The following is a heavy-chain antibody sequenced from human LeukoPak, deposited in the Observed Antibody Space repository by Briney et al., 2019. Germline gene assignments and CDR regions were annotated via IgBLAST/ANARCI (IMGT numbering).Heavy chain of an antibody. CDR2: INPSGGST. D-gene: IGHD3-10*01. CDR3: ARDSSGESTPNWFDP. CDR1: GYTFTSYY. Sequence: ASVKVSCKASGYTFTSYYMHWVRQAPGQGLEWMGIINPSGGSTSYAQKFQGRVTMTRDTSTSTVYMELSSLRSEDTAVYYCARDSSGESTPNWFDPWGQGTLVTVSS. J-gene: IGHJ5*02. V-gene: IGHV1-46*01.